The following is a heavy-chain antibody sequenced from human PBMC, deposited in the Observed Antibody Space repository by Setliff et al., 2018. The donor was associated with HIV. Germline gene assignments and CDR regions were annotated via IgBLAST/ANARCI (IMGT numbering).Heavy chain of an antibody. J-gene: IGHJ6*02. V-gene: IGHV4-59*12. CDR2: IYYSGST. D-gene: IGHD2-21*01. CDR3: ARSYCGGCLCFRGLDL. Sequence: SETLSLTCKVFGGSIRNYYWSWIRQPPGKGLEWIGYIYYSGSTSYKPSLKSRVTISVDPYKNQFSLKLTSVTAADTAVYYCARSYCGGCLCFRGLDLWGQGTTVTVSS. CDR1: GGSIRNYY.